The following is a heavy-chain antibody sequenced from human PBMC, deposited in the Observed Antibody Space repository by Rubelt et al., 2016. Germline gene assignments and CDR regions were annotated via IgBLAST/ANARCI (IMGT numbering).Heavy chain of an antibody. V-gene: IGHV3-33*01. CDR1: GFTFSSYG. CDR2: IWYDGSNK. CDR3: ARGSMTTVTKRGYFDY. J-gene: IGHJ4*02. Sequence: QVQLVESGGGVVQPGRSLRLSCAASGFTFSSYGMHWVRQAPGKGLEWVAVIWYDGSNKYYADSVKGRFTISRDNSKNTLYLQMKSLGAEDTAVYYCARGSMTTVTKRGYFDYWGQGTLVTVSS. D-gene: IGHD4-17*01.